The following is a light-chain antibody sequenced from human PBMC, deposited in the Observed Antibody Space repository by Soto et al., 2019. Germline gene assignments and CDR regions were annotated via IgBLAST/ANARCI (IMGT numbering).Light chain of an antibody. CDR3: QQYDSYPLT. V-gene: IGKV1-5*03. CDR1: QSISSW. CDR2: KTS. Sequence: IQMTQSPSTLSASVGDRVTITCRASQSISSWLAWYQQKPGKAPNLLIYKTSSLESGVPSRFSGSGSGTEFTLTVNSLQTDDFATYYCQQYDSYPLTFGGGTKVDIK. J-gene: IGKJ4*01.